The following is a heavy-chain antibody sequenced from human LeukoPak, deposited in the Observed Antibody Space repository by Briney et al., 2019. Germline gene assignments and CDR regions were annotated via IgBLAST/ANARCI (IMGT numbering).Heavy chain of an antibody. CDR1: GGSISSTTYY. D-gene: IGHD4-17*01. J-gene: IGHJ4*02. CDR2: IYNSGRT. V-gene: IGHV4-39*01. Sequence: SETLSLTCTVSGGSISSTTYYWGWIRQPPGKGLEWIGSIYNSGRTYYNPSLKSRVTISVDTSKNQFSLKLSSVTAADTAIYYCARTDYGDYHFDCWGQGTLVTVSS. CDR3: ARTDYGDYHFDC.